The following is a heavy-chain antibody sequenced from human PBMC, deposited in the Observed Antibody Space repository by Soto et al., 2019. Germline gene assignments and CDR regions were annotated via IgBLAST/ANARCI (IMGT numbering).Heavy chain of an antibody. CDR3: ARDNCTLVRDVDQRAFQFDP. V-gene: IGHV1-46*01. CDR1: GYTVTNHY. Sequence: QVQLVQSGAEVKKPGASVKVSCKASGYTVTNHYVQWVRQAPRQGLERMVIINHRDGTIGYAKQFQGKISMTRDVSTRAVYRELRSLTSEDTAVYYCARDNCTLVRDVDQRAFQFDPWGQGTL. CDR2: INHRDGTI. D-gene: IGHD3-10*01. J-gene: IGHJ5*02.